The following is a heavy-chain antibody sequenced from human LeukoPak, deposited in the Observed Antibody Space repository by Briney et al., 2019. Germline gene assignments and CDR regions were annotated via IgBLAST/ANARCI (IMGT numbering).Heavy chain of an antibody. CDR1: GFTFSNYG. J-gene: IGHJ4*02. CDR2: IWYDGSNK. V-gene: IGHV3-33*01. D-gene: IGHD6-19*01. Sequence: GGSLRLSCAASGFTFSNYGMHWVRQAPGKGLEWVAVIWYDGSNKYYADSVKGRFTISRDNSKNTLYLLMNSLRAEDTAVYYCARGSLGTIAVAGTLDYWGQGILVAVSS. CDR3: ARGSLGTIAVAGTLDY.